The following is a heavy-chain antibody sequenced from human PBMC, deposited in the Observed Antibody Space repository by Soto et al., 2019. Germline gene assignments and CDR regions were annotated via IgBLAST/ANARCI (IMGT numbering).Heavy chain of an antibody. D-gene: IGHD1-7*01. J-gene: IGHJ6*02. Sequence: PSETLSLTCTVSGGSISSSSYYWGWIRQPPGKGLEWIGSIYYSGSTYYNPSLKSRVTISVDTSKNQFSLKLSSVTAADTAVYYCAREELELAYYYYYGMDVWGQGTTVTVSS. CDR2: IYYSGST. CDR3: AREELELAYYYYYGMDV. CDR1: GGSISSSSYY. V-gene: IGHV4-39*02.